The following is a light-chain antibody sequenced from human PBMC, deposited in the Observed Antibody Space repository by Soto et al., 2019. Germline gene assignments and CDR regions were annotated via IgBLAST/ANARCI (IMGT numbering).Light chain of an antibody. CDR2: QTS. CDR3: QQYGTSPIT. V-gene: IGKV3D-11*03. CDR1: QYINTR. Sequence: EIVLAQSPATLSSFPGDRVTLSCRASQYINTRLAWYQHRPGQAPRLLIYQTSIRAAGIPARFSASGSGTDFTLTISDVQPEDFALYYCQQYGTSPITFGQGTRLEIK. J-gene: IGKJ5*01.